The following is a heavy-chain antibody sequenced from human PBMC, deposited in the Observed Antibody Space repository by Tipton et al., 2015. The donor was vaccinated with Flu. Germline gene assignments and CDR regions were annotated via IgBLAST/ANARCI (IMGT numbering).Heavy chain of an antibody. CDR2: ISHSGRT. D-gene: IGHD4-11*01. Sequence: GLVKPSETLSLICAVSNYSISSAYYWGWIRQPPGKGLEWIGCISHSGRTYYNPSLKSRVTISVDTSKNQFSLEMRSVTAADMAVYYCARRDFSNYVSDPKNWFDRWGQGILVTVSS. J-gene: IGHJ5*02. V-gene: IGHV4-38-2*01. CDR1: NYSISSAYY. CDR3: ARRDFSNYVSDPKNWFDR.